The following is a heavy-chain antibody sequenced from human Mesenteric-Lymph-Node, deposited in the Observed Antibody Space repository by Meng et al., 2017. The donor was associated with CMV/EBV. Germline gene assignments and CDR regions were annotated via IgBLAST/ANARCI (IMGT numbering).Heavy chain of an antibody. CDR3: ARDRSCSWGFDP. J-gene: IGHJ5*02. D-gene: IGHD6-13*01. Sequence: SCKASGYGFTTYGISWVRQAPGQGLGWMGWINPYNGNTKYAQKLQGSVTMTTDTSTSTGYMELRSLRSDDTAVYYCARDRSCSWGFDPWGQGTLVTVSS. CDR1: GYGFTTYG. V-gene: IGHV1-18*01. CDR2: INPYNGNT.